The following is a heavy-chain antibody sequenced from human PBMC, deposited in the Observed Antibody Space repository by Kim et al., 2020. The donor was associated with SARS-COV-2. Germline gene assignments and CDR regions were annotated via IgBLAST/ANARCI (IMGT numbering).Heavy chain of an antibody. CDR3: AIIRGYTFDSFDY. V-gene: IGHV3-64D*06. CDR1: GLTFSHYT. CDR2: VSGNGENT. Sequence: GGSLRLSCSASGLTFSHYTFHWVRQPPGKGLEFVSAVSGNGENTYYADSVRGRFTVSRDNSKNTVYLQMNTLRDEDSSVYYCAIIRGYTFDSFDYWGEGMLVTVAA. D-gene: IGHD5-18*01. J-gene: IGHJ4*02.